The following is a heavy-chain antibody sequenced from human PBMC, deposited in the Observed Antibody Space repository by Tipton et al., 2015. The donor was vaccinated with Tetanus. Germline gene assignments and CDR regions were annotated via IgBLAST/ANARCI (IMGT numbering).Heavy chain of an antibody. V-gene: IGHV4-59*01. J-gene: IGHJ5*02. CDR1: GGSISSYY. D-gene: IGHD3-3*01. CDR3: ARDNYDFWSGYSFNWFDP. Sequence: TLSLTCTVSGGSISSYYWSWIRQPPGKGLEWIGYIYYSGSTNYNPSLKSRVTISVDTSKNQFSLKLSSVTAADTAVYYCARDNYDFWSGYSFNWFDPWGQGTLVTVSS. CDR2: IYYSGST.